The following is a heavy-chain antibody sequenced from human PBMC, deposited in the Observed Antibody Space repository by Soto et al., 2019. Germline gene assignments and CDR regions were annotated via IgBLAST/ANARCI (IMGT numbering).Heavy chain of an antibody. CDR1: GYTFTSYG. Sequence: AFVKVSCKASGYTFTSYGISWVRQAPGQGLEWMGWISAYNGNTNYAQKLQGRVTMTTDTSTSTAYMELRSLRSDDTAVYYCARDLLITGTSGWFDPWGQGTLVTSPQ. CDR2: ISAYNGNT. D-gene: IGHD1-7*01. V-gene: IGHV1-18*01. CDR3: ARDLLITGTSGWFDP. J-gene: IGHJ5*02.